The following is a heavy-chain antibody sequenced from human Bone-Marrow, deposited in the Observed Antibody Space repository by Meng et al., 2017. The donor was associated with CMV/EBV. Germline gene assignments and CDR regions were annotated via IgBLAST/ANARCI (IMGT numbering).Heavy chain of an antibody. CDR1: GYTVTGYY. CDR3: ARDLGGYCSGGSCL. D-gene: IGHD2-15*01. V-gene: IGHV1-2*02. J-gene: IGHJ4*02. Sequence: QGETVLSGAGGKKPGASWKVSCKASGYTVTGYYMHLVRQAPGQGLEWMGWINPNSGGTNYAQKFQGRVTMTRDTSISTAYMELSRLRSDDTAVYYCARDLGGYCSGGSCLWGQGTLVTVSS. CDR2: INPNSGGT.